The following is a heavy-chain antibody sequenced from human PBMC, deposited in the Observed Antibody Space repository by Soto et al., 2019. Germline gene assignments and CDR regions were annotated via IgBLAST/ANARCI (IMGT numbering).Heavy chain of an antibody. J-gene: IGHJ4*02. CDR3: ARGDRGGYCYDSSGTANFDY. CDR2: ISSSSSYI. CDR1: GFTFSSYS. V-gene: IGHV3-21*01. Sequence: GGSLRLSCAASGFTFSSYSMNWVRQAPGKGLEWVSSISSSSSYIYYADSVKGRFTISRDNAKNSLYLQMNSLRAEDTAVYYCARGDRGGYCYDSSGTANFDYWGQGTLVTVSS. D-gene: IGHD3-22*01.